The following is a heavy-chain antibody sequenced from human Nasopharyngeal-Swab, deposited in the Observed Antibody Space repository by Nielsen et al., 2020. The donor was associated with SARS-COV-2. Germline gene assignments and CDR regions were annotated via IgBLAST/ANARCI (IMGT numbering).Heavy chain of an antibody. Sequence: SQTLSLTCAISGHRVSTNSGAWNWIRQSPSRGLEWLARTYYRSRWYIDYAVSVKGRLTINSDASKNRFSLQLNSVTPEDTAVYYCVRSIHDTDLGNWYFDLWGRGALVTVSS. V-gene: IGHV6-1*01. CDR2: TYYRSRWYI. CDR1: GHRVSTNSGA. CDR3: VRSIHDTDLGNWYFDL. D-gene: IGHD3-16*01. J-gene: IGHJ2*01.